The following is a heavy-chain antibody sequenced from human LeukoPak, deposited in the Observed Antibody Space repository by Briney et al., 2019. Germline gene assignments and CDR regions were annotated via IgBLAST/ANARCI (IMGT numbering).Heavy chain of an antibody. J-gene: IGHJ4*02. CDR1: GFTFSSYA. CDR2: IRSGGSDK. D-gene: IGHD5-24*01. V-gene: IGHV3-30*02. Sequence: GGSLRLSCPASGFTFSSYAMSWVRQAPGKGLEWVASIRSGGSDKKYADSVKGQFTISRDNSKSTLNIQMYSLRPEDTAVYYCARADPQRWLQPTGYFDYWGQGTLVTVSS. CDR3: ARADPQRWLQPTGYFDY.